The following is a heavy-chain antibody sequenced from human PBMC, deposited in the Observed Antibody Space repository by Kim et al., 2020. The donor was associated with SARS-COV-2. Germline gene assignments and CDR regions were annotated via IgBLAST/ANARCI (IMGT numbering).Heavy chain of an antibody. Sequence: GGSLRLSCAASGFTFSSYAMHWVRQAPGKGLEWVAVISYDGSNKYYADSVKGRFTISRDNSKNTLYLQMNSLRAEDTAVYYCASHYAETNSGALIVGWGQGTLVTVSS. V-gene: IGHV3-30-3*01. CDR3: ASHYAETNSGALIVG. J-gene: IGHJ4*02. D-gene: IGHD2-21*01. CDR1: GFTFSSYA. CDR2: ISYDGSNK.